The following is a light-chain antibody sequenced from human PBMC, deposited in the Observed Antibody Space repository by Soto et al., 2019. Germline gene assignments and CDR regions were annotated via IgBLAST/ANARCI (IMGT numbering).Light chain of an antibody. CDR3: QQYNTYPYT. V-gene: IGKV1-16*01. CDR2: ATS. J-gene: IGKJ2*01. CDR1: QDISHY. Sequence: DIQMTQSPSSLSASVGDRVTFSCRASQDISHYLAWFQQKPGKAPKTLIYATSALQSGVPSRFSGTRSGTDFTLTISSLQPEDVATYYCQQYNTYPYTFCQGTKLDFK.